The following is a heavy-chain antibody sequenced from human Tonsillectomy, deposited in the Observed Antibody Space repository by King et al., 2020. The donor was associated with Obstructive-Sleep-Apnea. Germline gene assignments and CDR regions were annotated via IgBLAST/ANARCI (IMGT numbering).Heavy chain of an antibody. V-gene: IGHV3-23*04. CDR1: GFTFSSYA. J-gene: IGHJ3*02. D-gene: IGHD3-22*01. Sequence: VQLVESGGGLVQPGGSLRLSCAASGFTFSSYAMNWVRQAPGKGLEWVSAISDSGGSPYYADSVKGRFTISRDNSKNTLYLQMNSLRAEDTAVYYCAKRNRYYDSTGYYSGAFDIWGQGTKVTVSS. CDR3: AKRNRYYDSTGYYSGAFDI. CDR2: ISDSGGSP.